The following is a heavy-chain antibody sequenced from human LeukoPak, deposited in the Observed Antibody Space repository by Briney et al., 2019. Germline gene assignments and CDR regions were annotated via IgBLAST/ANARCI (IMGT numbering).Heavy chain of an antibody. CDR2: IVPMFGIA. Sequence: EASVKVSCKASGGTFITYGINWVRQAPGQGLEWMGGIVPMFGIANYAQKFEGRVPITTDESSTTAYMELSSLRSEDTAFYYCATTSVRDGFNYFDYWGQGTLVPVSS. CDR3: ATTSVRDGFNYFDY. D-gene: IGHD5-24*01. V-gene: IGHV1-69*05. CDR1: GGTFITYG. J-gene: IGHJ4*02.